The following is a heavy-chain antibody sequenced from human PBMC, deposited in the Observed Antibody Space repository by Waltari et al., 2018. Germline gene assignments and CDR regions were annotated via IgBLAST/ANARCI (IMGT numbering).Heavy chain of an antibody. Sequence: QVQLVESGGGVVQPGRSLRLSCAASGFTFSSYGMHWVRQAPGKGLEWVAVIWYDGSTKYYSDSVNGRFTISRDNSKNTLYLQMNSLRAEDTAMYYCAKDLYVGATGFDYWGQGTLVTVSS. CDR1: GFTFSSYG. J-gene: IGHJ4*02. V-gene: IGHV3-30*18. CDR2: IWYDGSTK. CDR3: AKDLYVGATGFDY. D-gene: IGHD1-26*01.